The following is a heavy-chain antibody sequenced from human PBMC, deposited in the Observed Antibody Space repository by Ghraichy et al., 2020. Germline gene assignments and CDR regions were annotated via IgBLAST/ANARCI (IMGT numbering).Heavy chain of an antibody. CDR3: ASFWQGGWDRSGYYLFDY. J-gene: IGHJ4*01. CDR2: IYHSGRT. CDR1: GGSITSDHYY. D-gene: IGHD6-25*01. V-gene: IGHV4-39*02. Sequence: SETLSLTCAVSGGSITSDHYYWGWIRQPPGKGLEWIGTIYHSGRTYYKPSLKSRVTISVDRSKNHFSLRLTSVTAADTAVYYCASFWQGGWDRSGYYLFDYWGQGTPVTVSS.